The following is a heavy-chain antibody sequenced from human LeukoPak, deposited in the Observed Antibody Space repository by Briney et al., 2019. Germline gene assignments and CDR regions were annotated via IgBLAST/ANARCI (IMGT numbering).Heavy chain of an antibody. CDR1: GGSISSGGYY. V-gene: IGHV4-31*03. J-gene: IGHJ6*02. CDR2: IYYSGST. CDR3: ARDGPYYGMDV. Sequence: PSETLSLTCTVSGGSISSGGYYWSWIRQHPGKGLEWIGYIYYSGSTYYNPSLKSRVTISVDTSKNQFSLRLSSVTAADTAVYYCARDGPYYGMDVWGQGTTVTVSS.